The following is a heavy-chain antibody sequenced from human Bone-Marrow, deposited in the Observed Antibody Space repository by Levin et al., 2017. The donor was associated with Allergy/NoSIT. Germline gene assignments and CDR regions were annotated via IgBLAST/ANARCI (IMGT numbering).Heavy chain of an antibody. Sequence: GESLKISCAASGFTFSSYEMNWVRQAPGKGLEWVSYISSSGSTIYYADSVKGRFTISRDNAKNSLYLQMNSLRAEDTAVYYCARVRPKTSSGSYLAFDYWGQGTLVTVSS. D-gene: IGHD1-26*01. CDR1: GFTFSSYE. V-gene: IGHV3-48*03. J-gene: IGHJ4*02. CDR3: ARVRPKTSSGSYLAFDY. CDR2: ISSSGSTI.